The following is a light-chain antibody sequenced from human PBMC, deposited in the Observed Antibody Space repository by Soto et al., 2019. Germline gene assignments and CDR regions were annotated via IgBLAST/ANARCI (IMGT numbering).Light chain of an antibody. J-gene: IGKJ1*01. V-gene: IGKV1-39*01. Sequence: DIPMTQSPSSLSASVGDRVTITCRASQSISSYLNWYQQKPGKAPKLLIYAASSLQSGVPSRFSGSGSGTDFTLTISSLQPEDFVTYYCQQSYSTPGTFGQGTKVEIK. CDR1: QSISSY. CDR2: AAS. CDR3: QQSYSTPGT.